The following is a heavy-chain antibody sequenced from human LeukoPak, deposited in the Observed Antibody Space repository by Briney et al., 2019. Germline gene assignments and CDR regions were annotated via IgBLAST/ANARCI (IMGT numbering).Heavy chain of an antibody. CDR2: IIPIFGTA. D-gene: IGHD2-15*01. CDR3: ATTHYYYYYYMDV. V-gene: IGHV1-69*05. Sequence: WASVKVSCKASGGTFSSYAISWVRQAPGQGLEWMGRIIPIFGTANYAQKFQGRVTITTDESTSTAYMELSSLRSEDTAVYYCATTHYYYYYYMDVWGKGTTVTVSS. CDR1: GGTFSSYA. J-gene: IGHJ6*03.